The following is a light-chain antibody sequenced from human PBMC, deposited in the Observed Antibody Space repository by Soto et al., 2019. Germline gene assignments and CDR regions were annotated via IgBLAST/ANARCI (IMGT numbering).Light chain of an antibody. Sequence: QAVVTQPPSASGTPGQRVTISCSGSSSNIGSNTVNWYQQLPGTAPKLLIYSNNQRPSGVPDRFSGSNSGTSASLAISGLQSEDEAAYYCAAWDDSLNGWVFGGGTKLTVL. J-gene: IGLJ3*02. CDR2: SNN. V-gene: IGLV1-44*01. CDR3: AAWDDSLNGWV. CDR1: SSNIGSNT.